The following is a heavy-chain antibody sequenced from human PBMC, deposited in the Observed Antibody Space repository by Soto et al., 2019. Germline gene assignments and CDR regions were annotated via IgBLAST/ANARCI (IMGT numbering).Heavy chain of an antibody. Sequence: SETLSLTCAVSGDSISRGGYSWTWIRQPPGKALGWIGNIYDSGSTSYNPSLKSRVTISVDTSKNQFSLNLRSVTAADTAVYYCAALWFGELAFNYWGHGILVTVPQ. CDR1: GDSISRGGYS. CDR2: IYDSGST. V-gene: IGHV4-30-2*01. J-gene: IGHJ4*01. D-gene: IGHD3-10*01. CDR3: AALWFGELAFNY.